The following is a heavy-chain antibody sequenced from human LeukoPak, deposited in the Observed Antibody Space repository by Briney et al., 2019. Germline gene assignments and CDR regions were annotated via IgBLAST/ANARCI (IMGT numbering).Heavy chain of an antibody. CDR2: IKQDGSEK. D-gene: IGHD6-6*01. V-gene: IGHV3-7*01. CDR3: ARVGYSFSSVDY. J-gene: IGHJ4*02. CDR1: GFTFSRYW. Sequence: PGGSLRLSCAASGFTFSRYWMSWVRQAPGKGLEWVANIKQDGSEKYYVDSVKGRFTISRDNAKNSLYLQMNSLRAEDTAVYSCARVGYSFSSVDYWGQGTLVTVSS.